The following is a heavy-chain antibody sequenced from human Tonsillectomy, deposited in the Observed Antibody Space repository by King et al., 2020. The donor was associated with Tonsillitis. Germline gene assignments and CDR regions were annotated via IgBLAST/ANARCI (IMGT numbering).Heavy chain of an antibody. Sequence: QVQLVESGAEVKKPGASVNVSCKASGYTFTSYYMHWVRPAPGQGLEWMGIINPSGGSTSYAKKFQGRVTMTRDTSTSPVYMELSSLRSEDTAVYYCARDHIVGTKGYFDYWGQGTLVTVSS. D-gene: IGHD1-1*01. CDR3: ARDHIVGTKGYFDY. V-gene: IGHV1-46*01. J-gene: IGHJ4*02. CDR1: GYTFTSYY. CDR2: INPSGGST.